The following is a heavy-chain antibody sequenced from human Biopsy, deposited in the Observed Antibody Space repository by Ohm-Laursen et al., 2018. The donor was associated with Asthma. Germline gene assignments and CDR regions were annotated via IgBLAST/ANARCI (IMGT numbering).Heavy chain of an antibody. D-gene: IGHD2-2*01. CDR2: VYYSGSN. CDR3: ARGQKPAGDRCFDP. Sequence: SGSLSFTCSVSGGSINNFYWSWIRQAPGKGLESIGHVYYSGSNNDNPSIKSRVTISIDASKNQFSLKLTSVTAADTAVYYCARGQKPAGDRCFDPWAQGTLVTVSS. CDR1: GGSINNFY. J-gene: IGHJ5*02. V-gene: IGHV4-59*01.